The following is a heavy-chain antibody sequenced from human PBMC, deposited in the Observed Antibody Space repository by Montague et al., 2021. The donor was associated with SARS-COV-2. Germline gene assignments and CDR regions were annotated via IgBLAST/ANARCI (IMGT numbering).Heavy chain of an antibody. V-gene: IGHV6-1*01. D-gene: IGHD1-1*01. CDR1: GDSVSSKSAT. J-gene: IGHJ6*02. CDR2: TYYRSKWYN. CDR3: TSGREGNYNVMDV. Sequence: CAISGDSVSSKSATWNWVRQSPSRGLEWLGRTYYRSKWYNDYAVSVRGRVTINPDTSKNQFSLQLNSVTPEDTAIYYCTSGREGNYNVMDVWGQGTTATVSS.